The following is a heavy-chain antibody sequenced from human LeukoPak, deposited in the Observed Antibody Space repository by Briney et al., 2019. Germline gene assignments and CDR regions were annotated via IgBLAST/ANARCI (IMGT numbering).Heavy chain of an antibody. CDR1: GFTFSSYD. CDR2: IGTAGDT. V-gene: IGHV3-13*01. J-gene: IGHJ4*02. CDR3: ARDLTGTTYFDY. D-gene: IGHD1-7*01. Sequence: GGSLRLSCAASGFTFSSYDMHWVRQATGKGLEWVSAIGTAGDTYYPGSVKGRFTISRDNSKNTLYLQMNSLRAEDTAVYYCARDLTGTTYFDYWGQGTLVTVSS.